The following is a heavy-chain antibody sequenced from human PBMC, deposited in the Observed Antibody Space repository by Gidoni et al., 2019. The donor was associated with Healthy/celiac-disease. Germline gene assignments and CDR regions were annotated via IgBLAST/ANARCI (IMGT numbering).Heavy chain of an antibody. D-gene: IGHD4-17*01. V-gene: IGHV4-34*01. J-gene: IGHJ4*02. Sequence: QVQLQQWGAGLLTPSETLSLTCAVYGGSFSGYYWSWIRQPPGKWLEWIGEINHSGITNYNPSLKSRVTISVDTSKNQFSLKLSSVTAADTAVYYCARRGGDGDYGFDYWGQGTLVTVSS. CDR1: GGSFSGYY. CDR2: INHSGIT. CDR3: ARRGGDGDYGFDY.